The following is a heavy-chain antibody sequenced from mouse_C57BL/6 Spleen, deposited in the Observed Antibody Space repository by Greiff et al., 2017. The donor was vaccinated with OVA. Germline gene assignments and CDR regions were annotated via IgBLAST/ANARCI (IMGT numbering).Heavy chain of an antibody. J-gene: IGHJ4*01. CDR2: IWSGGGT. V-gene: IGHV2-2*01. CDR1: GFSLTSYG. D-gene: IGHD6-1*01. CDR3: ARKGNPLDLYAMDY. Sequence: VQLQESGPGLVQPSQSLSITCTASGFSLTSYGVHWVRQSPGKGLEWLGVIWSGGGTDYNAAFISRLSISKDNSKSQVFFKMNRLQADDTAIYYCARKGNPLDLYAMDYWGQGTSVTVSS.